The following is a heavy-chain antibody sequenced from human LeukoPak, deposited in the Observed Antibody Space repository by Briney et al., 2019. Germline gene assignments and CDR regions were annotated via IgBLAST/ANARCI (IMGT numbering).Heavy chain of an antibody. CDR3: AREQLGYCSSTSCHPSRYYYYMDV. J-gene: IGHJ6*03. Sequence: VASVKISCKASGYTFTGYYMHWVRQAPGQGLEWKGWINPNSGGTNYAQKFQGRVTMTRDTSISTAYMELSRLRSDDTAVYYCAREQLGYCSSTSCHPSRYYYYMDVWGKGTTVTVSS. D-gene: IGHD2-2*01. V-gene: IGHV1-2*02. CDR2: INPNSGGT. CDR1: GYTFTGYY.